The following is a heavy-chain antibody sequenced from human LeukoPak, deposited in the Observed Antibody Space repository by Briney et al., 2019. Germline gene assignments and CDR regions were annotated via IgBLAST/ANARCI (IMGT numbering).Heavy chain of an antibody. Sequence: SETLSLTCTVSGGSISSYYWSWIRQPAGKGLEWIGRIYTSGSTNYNPSLKSRVTMSVDTSKNQFSLKLSSVTAADTAVYYCARDRPYYDILTGYYKGYFDYWGQGTLVTVSS. CDR3: ARDRPYYDILTGYYKGYFDY. J-gene: IGHJ4*02. CDR2: IYTSGST. V-gene: IGHV4-4*07. D-gene: IGHD3-9*01. CDR1: GGSISSYY.